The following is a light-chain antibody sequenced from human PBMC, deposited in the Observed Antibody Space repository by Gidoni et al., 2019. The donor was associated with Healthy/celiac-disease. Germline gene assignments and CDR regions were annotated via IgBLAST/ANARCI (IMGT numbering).Light chain of an antibody. CDR1: QSVSSY. V-gene: IGKV3-11*01. J-gene: IGKJ4*01. CDR3: QQRSNWPLLT. Sequence: ELVLTQSPATLSLSPGARATLSCRASQSVSSYLAWYQQKPGQAPRLLIYDASNRATGIPARFSGSGSGTDFTLTISSLETEDFAVYYCQQRSNWPLLTFGGGTKVEIK. CDR2: DAS.